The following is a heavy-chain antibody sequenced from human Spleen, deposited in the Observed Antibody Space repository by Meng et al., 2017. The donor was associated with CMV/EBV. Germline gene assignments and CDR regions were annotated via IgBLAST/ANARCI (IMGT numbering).Heavy chain of an antibody. Sequence: GESLKISCAASGFTFDDYSMSWVRQVPGKGLEWVSAINWNGDTTGYADSVKGRFIISRDNAKNSLYLQMNSLRAEDTAVYYCVRDSSLDQWGQGTLVTVSS. CDR1: GFTFDDYS. CDR2: INWNGDTT. J-gene: IGHJ4*02. D-gene: IGHD2-2*01. CDR3: VRDSSLDQ. V-gene: IGHV3-20*04.